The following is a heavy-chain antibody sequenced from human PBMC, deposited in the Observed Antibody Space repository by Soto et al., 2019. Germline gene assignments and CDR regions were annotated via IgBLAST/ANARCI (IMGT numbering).Heavy chain of an antibody. J-gene: IGHJ5*02. CDR3: TRDNGYNWFDP. CDR1: GFTFSNSW. D-gene: IGHD2-8*01. CDR2: MNQDGSAK. Sequence: EVQLVESGGDLVQPGGSLRLSCVASGFTFSNSWMTWVRQAPGKGLEWVATMNQDGSAKNSVEGRFTISRDNAKNSLYQQMSSLRAEDTAVYYCTRDNGYNWFDPWGQGTLVTVSS. V-gene: IGHV3-7*01.